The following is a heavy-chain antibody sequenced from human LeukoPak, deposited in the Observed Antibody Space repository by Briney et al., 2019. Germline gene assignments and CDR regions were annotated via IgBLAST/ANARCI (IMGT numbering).Heavy chain of an antibody. CDR1: GGSFSGYY. V-gene: IGHV4-34*01. CDR3: ARGPGYCSGGSCLDKEYFQR. Sequence: SETLSLTCAVYGGSFSGYYWSWIRQPPGKGLEWIGEINHSGSTNYNPSLKSRVTISVDTSKNQFSLKLSSVTAADTAVYYCARGPGYCSGGSCLDKEYFQRWGQGTLVTVSS. CDR2: INHSGST. J-gene: IGHJ1*01. D-gene: IGHD2-15*01.